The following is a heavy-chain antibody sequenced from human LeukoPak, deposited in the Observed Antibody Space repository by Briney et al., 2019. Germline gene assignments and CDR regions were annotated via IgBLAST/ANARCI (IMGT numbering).Heavy chain of an antibody. Sequence: GGSLRLSCAASGFTFSSYAMSWVRQAPGKGLEWVSTISGNGGSTYYADSVKGRFTISRDNSKNTLYLQMNSLRAEDTAVYYCAKGRGYCSGGSCYSDYWGQGTLVTVSS. CDR1: GFTFSSYA. V-gene: IGHV3-23*01. CDR2: ISGNGGST. J-gene: IGHJ4*02. D-gene: IGHD2-15*01. CDR3: AKGRGYCSGGSCYSDY.